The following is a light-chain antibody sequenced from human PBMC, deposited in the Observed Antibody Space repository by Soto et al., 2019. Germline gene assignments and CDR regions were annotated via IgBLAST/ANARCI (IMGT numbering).Light chain of an antibody. V-gene: IGKV3-15*01. J-gene: IGKJ1*01. CDR2: GAS. CDR1: QSVSSN. CDR3: QQYNNWPRWA. Sequence: EIVMTQSPATLSVSPGERATLSCRASQSVSSNLAWYQQKHGPAPRLLIYGASTRATGIPARFIGSGSGTEFTLTISSLQSEDFAVYYCQQYNNWPRWAFGQGTKVEIK.